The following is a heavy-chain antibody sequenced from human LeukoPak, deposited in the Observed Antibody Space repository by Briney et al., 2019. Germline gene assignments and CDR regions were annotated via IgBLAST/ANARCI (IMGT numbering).Heavy chain of an antibody. CDR3: ARDNLLRYFDWELYYGMDV. CDR2: ISSSGSTI. J-gene: IGHJ6*04. D-gene: IGHD3-9*01. Sequence: GGSLRLSCAASGFTFSSYEMNWVRQAPGKGLEGVSYISSSGSTIYYADSVKGRFTISRDNAKNSLYLQMNSLRAEDTAVYYCARDNLLRYFDWELYYGMDVWGKGTTVTVSS. V-gene: IGHV3-48*03. CDR1: GFTFSSYE.